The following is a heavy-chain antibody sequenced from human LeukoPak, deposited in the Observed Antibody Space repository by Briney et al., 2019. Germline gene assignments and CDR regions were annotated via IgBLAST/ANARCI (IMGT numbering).Heavy chain of an antibody. CDR2: ISGSGTTT. Sequence: GGSLRLSCAASGFTFSSYVMGRVRQAPGKGLEWVSAISGSGTTTYYADAVKGRFTISRDNSRNTLYLQMHSLGAEDTAVYYCANTVVRGVASMDVWGQGTTVTVS. V-gene: IGHV3-23*01. CDR3: ANTVVRGVASMDV. J-gene: IGHJ6*02. CDR1: GFTFSSYV. D-gene: IGHD3-10*01.